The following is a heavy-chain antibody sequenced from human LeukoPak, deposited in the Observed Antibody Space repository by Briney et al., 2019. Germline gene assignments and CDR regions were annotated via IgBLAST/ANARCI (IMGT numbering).Heavy chain of an antibody. J-gene: IGHJ4*02. CDR3: ARALEYSIAAGTLDY. V-gene: IGHV1-3*01. CDR2: INAGNGNT. D-gene: IGHD6-13*01. Sequence: ASVKVSCKASGYTFTSYAMHWVCQAPGQRLEWMGWINAGNGNTKYSQKFQGRVTITRDTSASTAYMELSSLRSEDTAVYYCARALEYSIAAGTLDYWGQGTLVTVSS. CDR1: GYTFTSYA.